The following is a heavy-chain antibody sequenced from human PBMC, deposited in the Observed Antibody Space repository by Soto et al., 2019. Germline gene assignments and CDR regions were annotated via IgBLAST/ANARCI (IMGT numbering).Heavy chain of an antibody. CDR3: ARDQGCSGGSCYRNWFDP. D-gene: IGHD2-15*01. J-gene: IGHJ5*02. V-gene: IGHV1-2*04. Sequence: QVQLVQSGAEVKKPGASVKVSCKASGYTFTGYYMHWVRQAPGLGLEWMGWINPNSGGTNYAQKFQGWVTMTRDTSISTAYMELSRLRSDDTAVYYCARDQGCSGGSCYRNWFDPWGQGTLVTVSS. CDR1: GYTFTGYY. CDR2: INPNSGGT.